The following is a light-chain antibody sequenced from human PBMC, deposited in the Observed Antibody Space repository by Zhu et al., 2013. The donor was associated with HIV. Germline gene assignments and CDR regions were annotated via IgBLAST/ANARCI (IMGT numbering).Light chain of an antibody. J-gene: IGKJ2*01. CDR1: QSVSSY. V-gene: IGKV3-15*01. CDR2: GAS. CDR3: QQYNSWPT. Sequence: EIVMTQSPGTLSVSPGERATLSCRASQSVSSYLAWYQQKPGQPPRLLIYGASTRATGVPARFSGSASGTEFTLTISSLQSEDFAVYYCQQYNSWPTFGQGTKLEIK.